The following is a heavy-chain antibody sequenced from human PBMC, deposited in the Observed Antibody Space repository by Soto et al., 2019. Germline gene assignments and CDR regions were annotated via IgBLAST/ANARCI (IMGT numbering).Heavy chain of an antibody. V-gene: IGHV3-23*01. J-gene: IGHJ4*02. Sequence: EVQLLESGGGLVQPGGSLRLSCVASGFTFSSYAMSWVRQAPGKGLEWVSSISGSGGTTYYADSVKGRFTISRDDSKNTLYLQMNSLRAEDTAVYYCAKGTDIVVVTVYDYWGQGTLVTVSS. CDR2: ISGSGGTT. CDR1: GFTFSSYA. D-gene: IGHD2-21*02. CDR3: AKGTDIVVVTVYDY.